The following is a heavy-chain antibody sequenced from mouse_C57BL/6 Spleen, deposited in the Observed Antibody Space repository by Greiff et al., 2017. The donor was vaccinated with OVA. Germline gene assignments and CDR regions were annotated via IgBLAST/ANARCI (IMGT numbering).Heavy chain of an antibody. Sequence: VQLQQSGADLARPGASVKMSCKASGYTFTSYTMHWVKQRPGQGLEWIGYINPSSGYTKYNQKFKDKATLTADKSSSTAYMQLSSLTSEDSAVYYCARDSGYFYAMDYWGQGTSVTVSS. CDR2: INPSSGYT. D-gene: IGHD3-2*02. V-gene: IGHV1-4*01. J-gene: IGHJ4*01. CDR1: GYTFTSYT. CDR3: ARDSGYFYAMDY.